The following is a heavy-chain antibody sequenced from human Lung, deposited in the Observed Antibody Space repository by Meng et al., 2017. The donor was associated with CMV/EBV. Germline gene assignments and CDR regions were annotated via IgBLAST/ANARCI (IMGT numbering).Heavy chain of an antibody. CDR2: INWSGDRA. J-gene: IGHJ6*02. D-gene: IGHD3-16*01. V-gene: IGHV3-9*01. CDR3: AKDISPTPVMSDGMDV. Sequence: GGSXRLSCAASGFTFDDYAIHWVRQPPGKGLEWVSGINWSGDRAVYADSVKGRFIVSRDNAKNSLFLQMNTLRAEDTALYYCAKDISPTPVMSDGMDVLGQGXTVTVSS. CDR1: GFTFDDYA.